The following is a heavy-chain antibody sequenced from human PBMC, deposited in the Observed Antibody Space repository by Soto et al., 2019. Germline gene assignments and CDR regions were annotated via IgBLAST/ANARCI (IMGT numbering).Heavy chain of an antibody. Sequence: GGSLRLSCAASGFTFSSYSMNWVRQAPGKGLEWVSSISAFSSPIFYADSVKGRYIISRDNAKNSLYLQMSSLRAEDTAVYYCVRGGRGYTRDDVFDIWGQGTMVTVSS. CDR1: GFTFSSYS. J-gene: IGHJ3*02. CDR2: ISAFSSPI. V-gene: IGHV3-21*06. CDR3: VRGGRGYTRDDVFDI. D-gene: IGHD2-2*02.